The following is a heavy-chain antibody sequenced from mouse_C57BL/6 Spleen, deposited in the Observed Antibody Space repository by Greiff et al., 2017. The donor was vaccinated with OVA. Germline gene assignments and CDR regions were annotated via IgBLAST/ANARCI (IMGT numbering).Heavy chain of an antibody. D-gene: IGHD3-2*02. J-gene: IGHJ2*01. V-gene: IGHV1-69*01. CDR3: ARGGAQAYYFDY. Sequence: VQLQQPGAELVMPGASVKLSCKASGYTFTSYWMHWVKQRPGQGLEWIGEIDPSDSYTNYNQKFKGKSTLTVDKSSSTAYMQLSSLTSEDSAVYYGARGGAQAYYFDYWGQGTTLTVSS. CDR2: IDPSDSYT. CDR1: GYTFTSYW.